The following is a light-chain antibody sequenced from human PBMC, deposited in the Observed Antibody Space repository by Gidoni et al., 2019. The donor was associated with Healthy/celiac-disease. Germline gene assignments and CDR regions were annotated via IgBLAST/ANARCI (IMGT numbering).Light chain of an antibody. CDR3: QSADSSGTSVV. Sequence: SYELTPPPPSSVSPGPTARITCCGDALPKQYAYWYQQKPGQAPVLGIYKDSERPSGIHERFSGYSSGTTVTLTSSGVKAEDEDDYYCQSADSSGTSVVFGGGTKLTVL. V-gene: IGLV3-25*02. J-gene: IGLJ2*01. CDR2: KDS. CDR1: ALPKQY.